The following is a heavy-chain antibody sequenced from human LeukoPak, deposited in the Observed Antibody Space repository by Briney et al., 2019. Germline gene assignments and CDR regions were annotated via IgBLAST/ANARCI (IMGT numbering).Heavy chain of an antibody. CDR2: IYYSGST. CDR1: GGSISNFY. J-gene: IGHJ3*02. CDR3: TRVKAYYDSSGYYKAHAFDI. D-gene: IGHD3-22*01. V-gene: IGHV4-59*01. Sequence: PSETLSLTCTVSGGSISNFYWSWIRQPPGKGLECLGYIYYSGSTNYNPSLKSRVTISVDTSKNQFSLKLSSVTAADTAVYYCTRVKAYYDSSGYYKAHAFDIWGQGTMVTVSS.